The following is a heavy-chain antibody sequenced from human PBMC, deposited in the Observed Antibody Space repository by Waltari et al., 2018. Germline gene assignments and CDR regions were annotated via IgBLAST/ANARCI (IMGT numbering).Heavy chain of an antibody. V-gene: IGHV3-23*01. CDR2: ISGSGGIT. D-gene: IGHD6-6*01. Sequence: EVQLLESGGGLVQPGGSLRLSCPASGFPFSSYALSWIRPAPGQGREWVSVISGSGGITYYADAVKGRFTISRDNSKNTLYLQMNSLRAEDTAVYYCAKDTAGRGSSSNWDNWFDPWGQGTLVTVSS. CDR3: AKDTAGRGSSSNWDNWFDP. CDR1: GFPFSSYA. J-gene: IGHJ5*02.